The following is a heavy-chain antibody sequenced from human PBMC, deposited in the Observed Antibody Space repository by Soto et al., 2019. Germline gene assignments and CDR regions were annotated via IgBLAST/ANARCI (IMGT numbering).Heavy chain of an antibody. J-gene: IGHJ3*02. CDR1: GFTFSIYA. CDR2: IRGSGGST. Sequence: GGSLRLSCAASGFTFSIYAMIWVRRAPGKGLEWVSVIRGSGGSTYYADSVKGRFTISRDNSKNTLYLQMNTLRVEDTAIYYCAKTPRGAVGATGFDAFDIWGQGTMVTVSS. V-gene: IGHV3-23*01. D-gene: IGHD1-26*01. CDR3: AKTPRGAVGATGFDAFDI.